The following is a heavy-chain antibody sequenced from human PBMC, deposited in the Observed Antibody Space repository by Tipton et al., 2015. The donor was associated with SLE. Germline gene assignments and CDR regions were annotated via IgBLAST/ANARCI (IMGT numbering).Heavy chain of an antibody. CDR2: IRSNTGHT. D-gene: IGHD6-6*01. J-gene: IGHJ6*04. CDR1: GYSFSNYG. CDR3: ARDSSSGYYYGMDV. Sequence: QLVQSGPEVKKPGASVKVSCKASGYSFSNYGISWVRQAPGQGLEWMGWIRSNTGHTNYADKFRDRVAMTTDTSTSTAYMELRSLRSDDTAVYYCARDSSSGYYYGMDVWGEGTTVTVSS. V-gene: IGHV1-18*01.